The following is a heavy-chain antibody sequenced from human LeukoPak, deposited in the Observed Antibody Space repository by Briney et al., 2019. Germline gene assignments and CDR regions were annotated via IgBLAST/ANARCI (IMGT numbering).Heavy chain of an antibody. J-gene: IGHJ4*02. CDR1: GFTFSSYA. CDR2: ISYDGSNK. V-gene: IGHV3-30-3*01. Sequence: GRSLRLSCAASGFTFSSYAMHWVRQAPGKGLEWVAVISYDGSNKYYADSVKGRFTISRDNSKNTLYLQMNSLRAEDTAVYYCARDEFDYWGQGTLVTVPS. CDR3: ARDEFDY.